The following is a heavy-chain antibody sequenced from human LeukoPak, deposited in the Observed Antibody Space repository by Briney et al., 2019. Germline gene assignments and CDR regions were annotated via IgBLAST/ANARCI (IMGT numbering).Heavy chain of an antibody. CDR1: GYSFTNYY. J-gene: IGHJ4*02. Sequence: ASVKVSCKASGYSFTNYYMHWVRQAPGQGLEWMTMINPSGGSTTYARNFQDRVTVTRDMSTSTVYMELSSLTSEDTAVYYCARTRGYYFDYWGQGTLVTVSS. V-gene: IGHV1-46*01. CDR3: ARTRGYYFDY. CDR2: INPSGGST.